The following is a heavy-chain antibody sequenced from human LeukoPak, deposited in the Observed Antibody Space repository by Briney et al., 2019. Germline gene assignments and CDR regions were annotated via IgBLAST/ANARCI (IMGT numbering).Heavy chain of an antibody. V-gene: IGHV4-34*01. J-gene: IGHJ6*03. CDR2: INHVGST. Sequence: PSETLSLTCAVYGGSPRGYYSSSIPHPPRKGLEWIGEINHVGSTNYNPSIKSRVTISVDTSKNQFSLKLSSVTAAETAVYYGARGLGGWLVDYYYYYMDVWGKGTTVTVSS. CDR1: GGSPRGYY. CDR3: ARGLGGWLVDYYYYYMDV. D-gene: IGHD2-15*01.